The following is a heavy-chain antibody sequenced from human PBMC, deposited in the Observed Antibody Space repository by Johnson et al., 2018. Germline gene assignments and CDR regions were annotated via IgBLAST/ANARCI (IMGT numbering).Heavy chain of an antibody. CDR2: INTDNVNT. V-gene: IGHV1-3*04. CDR1: GYSFTTYA. J-gene: IGHJ1*01. D-gene: IGHD3-22*01. Sequence: QVQLVQSGAAVKKPGASVRVSCESSGYSFTTYALHWVRQAPGQRLEWMGWINTDNVNTKYSQPVKGRVTITRDTSASTAYRELRSLRAEDTAVYYCARDFGDYHDRNACYRRLQHGGQGTLVTVSS. CDR3: ARDFGDYHDRNACYRRLQH.